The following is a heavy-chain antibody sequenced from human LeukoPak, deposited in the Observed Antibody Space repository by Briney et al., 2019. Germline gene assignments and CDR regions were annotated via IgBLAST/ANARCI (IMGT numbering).Heavy chain of an antibody. CDR1: GGSISSSSYY. CDR2: LSYSGSP. D-gene: IGHD5/OR15-5a*01. CDR3: ARRRLAQKAFDI. Sequence: SETLPLTCTVSGGSISSSSYYWGWLRQPPGKGLEWIGSLSYSGSPYYNPSLKSRVTISGDMSKNQFSLRLNSVTAADTAVYYCARRRLAQKAFDIWGQGTMVTVSS. J-gene: IGHJ3*02. V-gene: IGHV4-39*01.